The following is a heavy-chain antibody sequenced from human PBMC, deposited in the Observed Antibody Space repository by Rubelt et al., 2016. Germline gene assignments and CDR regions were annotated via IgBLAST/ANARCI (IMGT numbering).Heavy chain of an antibody. Sequence: QLQMQESGPGLVKASETLSLTCTVSSGSISSSSYYWAWIRQPPGKGLEWIGSVYYSGRTYYIPSLESRVTISVETSKNQFCLQLDSMTAAETAVYYCARASAVTMNWFDPWGQGTLVTVSS. D-gene: IGHD4-17*01. V-gene: IGHV4-39*07. CDR2: VYYSGRT. CDR3: ARASAVTMNWFDP. J-gene: IGHJ5*02. CDR1: SGSISSSSYY.